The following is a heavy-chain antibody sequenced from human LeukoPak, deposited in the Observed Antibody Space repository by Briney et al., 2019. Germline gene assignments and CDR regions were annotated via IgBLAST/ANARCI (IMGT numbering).Heavy chain of an antibody. J-gene: IGHJ4*02. Sequence: GGSLRLSCAASGFTFSNYAMSWVRQAPGKGLEWVSGISGSGGKTYYGDSVKGRFTISRDNSKNTLYLQMNSLRAEDTAVYYCAKDQRAYCSGDCYSGDYWGQGTLVTVSS. D-gene: IGHD2-21*02. CDR3: AKDQRAYCSGDCYSGDY. V-gene: IGHV3-23*01. CDR2: ISGSGGKT. CDR1: GFTFSNYA.